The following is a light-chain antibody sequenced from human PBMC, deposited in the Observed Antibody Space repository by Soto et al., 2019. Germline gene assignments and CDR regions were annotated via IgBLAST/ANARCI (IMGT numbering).Light chain of an antibody. Sequence: IVLTHAPPTLSSFTNERVTLSCRASQYINTRLAWYQHRPGQAPRLLIYQTSIRAAGIPARFSASGSGTEFTLTISSLQSEDFAVYYCQQFNYWPPITFGQGTRLETK. CDR1: QYINTR. V-gene: IGKV3D-15*01. CDR3: QQFNYWPPIT. J-gene: IGKJ5*01. CDR2: QTS.